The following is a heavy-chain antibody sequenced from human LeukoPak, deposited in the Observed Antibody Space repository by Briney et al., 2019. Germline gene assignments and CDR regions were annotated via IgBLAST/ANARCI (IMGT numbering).Heavy chain of an antibody. J-gene: IGHJ4*02. CDR1: GGTFSSYA. D-gene: IGHD4-17*01. CDR2: IIPILGIA. CDR3: ARDGDYGDYEPPDY. Sequence: GASVKVSCKASGGTFSSYAISWVRQAPGQGLEWMGRIIPILGIANYAQKFQGRVTITADKSTSTAYMELSSLRSEDTAVYYCARDGDYGDYEPPDYWGQGTLVTVSS. V-gene: IGHV1-69*04.